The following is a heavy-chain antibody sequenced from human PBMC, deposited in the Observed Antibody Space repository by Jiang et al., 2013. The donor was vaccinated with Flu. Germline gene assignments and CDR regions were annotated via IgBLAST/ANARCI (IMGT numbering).Heavy chain of an antibody. CDR3: ASRLGGYYYGMDV. CDR2: IDHSGNT. CDR1: SGSIRNYY. J-gene: IGHJ6*02. Sequence: LLKPSETLSLTCTVSSGSIRNYYWNWIRQPPGKRLEWIGYIDHSGNTNYNPSLKSRVSMSVDTSKSQFSLRLTSVTAAGTAVYYCASRLGGYYYGMDVWGQGTTVTVSS. D-gene: IGHD3-10*01. V-gene: IGHV4-59*08.